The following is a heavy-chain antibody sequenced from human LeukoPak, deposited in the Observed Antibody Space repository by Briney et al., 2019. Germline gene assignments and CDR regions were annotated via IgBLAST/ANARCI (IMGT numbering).Heavy chain of an antibody. Sequence: GGSLRLSCAASGFTFSGSAMHWVRQASAKGLEWVGRIRSKANSYATAYAASVKGRFTISRDDSKNTAYLQMNSLKTEDTAVYYCTRRGSDPFDYWGQGTLVTVSS. V-gene: IGHV3-73*01. CDR2: IRSKANSYAT. CDR1: GFTFSGSA. CDR3: TRRGSDPFDY. J-gene: IGHJ4*02. D-gene: IGHD3-10*01.